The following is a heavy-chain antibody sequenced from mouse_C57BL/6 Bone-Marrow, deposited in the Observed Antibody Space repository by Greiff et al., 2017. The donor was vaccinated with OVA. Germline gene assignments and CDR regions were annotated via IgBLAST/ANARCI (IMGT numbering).Heavy chain of an antibody. CDR1: GYTFTSYY. D-gene: IGHD2-2*01. V-gene: IGHV1-66*01. CDR2: IYPGSGNT. Sequence: QVQLKESGPELVKPGASVKISCKASGYTFTSYYIHWVKQRPGQGLEWIGWIYPGSGNTNYNEKFKGKATLTADTSSSTAYMQLSSLTSEDSAVYYCQSTMVTTWAYWGRGTLVTVSA. CDR3: QSTMVTTWAY. J-gene: IGHJ3*01.